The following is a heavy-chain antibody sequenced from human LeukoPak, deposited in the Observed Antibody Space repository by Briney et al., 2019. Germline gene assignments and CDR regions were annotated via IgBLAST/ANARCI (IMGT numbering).Heavy chain of an antibody. CDR1: GYTFTDYY. J-gene: IGHJ4*02. V-gene: IGHV1-69-2*01. CDR3: VRDHNWAFDY. CDR2: VDPEDGET. D-gene: IGHD1-1*01. Sequence: ASVKVSCKVSGYTFTDYYMHWVQQAPGKGLEWMGLVDPEDGETIYAEKFQGRVTITADTSTDTAYMELSSLRAEDTAVYYCVRDHNWAFDYWGQGTLVTVSS.